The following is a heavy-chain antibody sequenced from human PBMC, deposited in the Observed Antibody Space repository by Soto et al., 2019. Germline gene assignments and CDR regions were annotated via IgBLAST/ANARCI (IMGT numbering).Heavy chain of an antibody. J-gene: IGHJ4*02. CDR3: ARESGRWLPEYYFDY. CDR1: GFTVSSNY. V-gene: IGHV3-66*01. Sequence: GGSLRLSCAASGFTVSSNYMSWVRQAPGKGLEWVSVIYSGGSTYYADSVKGRFTISRDNSKNTLYLQMNSLRAEDTAVYYCARESGRWLPEYYFDYWGQGTLVTVSS. CDR2: IYSGGST. D-gene: IGHD5-12*01.